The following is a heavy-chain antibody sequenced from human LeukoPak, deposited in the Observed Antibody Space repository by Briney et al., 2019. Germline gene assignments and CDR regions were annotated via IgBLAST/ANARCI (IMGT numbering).Heavy chain of an antibody. CDR1: GYTFTIYY. V-gene: IGHV1-2*02. D-gene: IGHD2-2*02. CDR2: INPNCGGT. CDR3: ARNPSYCTSTSCYNDY. J-gene: IGHJ4*02. Sequence: ASVKVACKASGYTFTIYYMHWVRQAPGQGLEWMGWINPNCGGTSYARRFQGRVTMTRDTSISTAYMELSRLTSDDTAVYYCARNPSYCTSTSCYNDYWGQGTLVTVSS.